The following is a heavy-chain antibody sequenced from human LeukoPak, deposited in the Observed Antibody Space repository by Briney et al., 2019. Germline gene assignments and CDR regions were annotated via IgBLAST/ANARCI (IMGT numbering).Heavy chain of an antibody. V-gene: IGHV4-34*01. CDR2: INHSGST. Sequence: SETLSLTCAVYVGSFSGYYWSWIRQPPGKGLEWIGEINHSGSTNYNPSLKSRVTISVDTSKNQFSLKLSSVTAADTAVYYCARDQGIVATPWGYYFDYWGQGTLVTVSS. D-gene: IGHD5-12*01. CDR1: VGSFSGYY. J-gene: IGHJ4*02. CDR3: ARDQGIVATPWGYYFDY.